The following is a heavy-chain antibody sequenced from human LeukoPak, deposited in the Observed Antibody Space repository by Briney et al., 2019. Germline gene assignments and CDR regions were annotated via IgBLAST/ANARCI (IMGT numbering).Heavy chain of an antibody. CDR2: ISGSGAGT. V-gene: IGHV3-23*01. CDR3: AKDLIGENYYGSGSYYRY. D-gene: IGHD3-10*01. J-gene: IGHJ4*02. CDR1: GFTVSSNY. Sequence: GGSLRLSCAASGFTVSSNYMSWVRQAPGKGLEWVSAISGSGAGTYYADSVKGRFTISRDNSKNTLYLQMNSLRAEDTAVYYCAKDLIGENYYGSGSYYRYWGQGTLVTVSS.